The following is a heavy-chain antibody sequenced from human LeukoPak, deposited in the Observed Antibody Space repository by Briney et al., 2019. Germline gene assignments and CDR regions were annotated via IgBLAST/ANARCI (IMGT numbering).Heavy chain of an antibody. CDR1: GFTFSRYA. CDR2: LTYDGNDK. Sequence: GGSLRLSCAASGFTFSRYAMHWVRQAPGKGLEWVAVLTYDGNDKYYADSVEGRFTISRDNSKNTLYLQMNGLRVEDTGVYFCARERDAFDIWGQGTMVTVSS. J-gene: IGHJ3*02. CDR3: ARERDAFDI. V-gene: IGHV3-30*04.